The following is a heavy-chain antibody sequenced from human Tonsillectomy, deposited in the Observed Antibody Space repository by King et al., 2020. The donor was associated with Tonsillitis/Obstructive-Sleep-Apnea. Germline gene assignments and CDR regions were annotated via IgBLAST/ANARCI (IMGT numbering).Heavy chain of an antibody. J-gene: IGHJ6*03. CDR3: ARAAPEYQLLLYYYYYYMDV. CDR2: ISAYNGNT. CDR1: GYTFTSYG. V-gene: IGHV1-18*01. D-gene: IGHD2-2*01. Sequence: QLVQSGAEVKKPGASVKVSCKASGYTFTSYGISWVRQAPGQGREWMGWISAYNGNTNYAQKLQGRVTMTTDTSTSTAYMELRRLRSDDTAVYYCARAAPEYQLLLYYYYYYMDVWGKGTPVTVSS.